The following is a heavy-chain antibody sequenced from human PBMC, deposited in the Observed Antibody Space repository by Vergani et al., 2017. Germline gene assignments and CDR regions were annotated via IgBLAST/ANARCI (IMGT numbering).Heavy chain of an antibody. CDR1: GFTFSSYW. D-gene: IGHD5-18*01. Sequence: EVQLVESGGGLVQPGGSLRLSCAASGFTFSSYWMSWFRQAPGKGLEWVGFIRSKAYGGTTEYAASVKGRFTISRDDSKSIAYLQMNSLKSEDTAVYYCSRAESYGYGYCCYYMDVWGKGTTVTVSS. CDR2: IRSKAYGGTT. J-gene: IGHJ6*03. CDR3: SRAESYGYGYCCYYMDV. V-gene: IGHV3-49*03.